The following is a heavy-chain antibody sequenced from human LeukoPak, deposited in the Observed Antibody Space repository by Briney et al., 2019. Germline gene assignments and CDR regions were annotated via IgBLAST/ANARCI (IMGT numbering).Heavy chain of an antibody. CDR1: GGSISSYY. Sequence: SETLSLTCTVSGGSISSYYWSWIRQPPGKGLEWIGYIHYSGSTNYNPSLKSRVTISVDTSKNQFSLKLSSVTAADTAVYYCARHSGVTVRYYYYYYGMDVWGQGTTVTVS. D-gene: IGHD2-21*02. CDR3: ARHSGVTVRYYYYYYGMDV. V-gene: IGHV4-59*01. CDR2: IHYSGST. J-gene: IGHJ6*02.